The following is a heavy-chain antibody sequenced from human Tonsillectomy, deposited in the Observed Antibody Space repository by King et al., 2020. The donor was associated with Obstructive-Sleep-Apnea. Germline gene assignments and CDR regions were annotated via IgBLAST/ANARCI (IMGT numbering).Heavy chain of an antibody. Sequence: VQLVESGGGLVQPGGSLRLSCAASGFTFSSYWMHWFRQAPGKGLVWVSGLNSDGSSTTYAESVQGRFTISRDNAKNTLYVQMNSLRAEDTAVYYCASALSNYDAFDIWGQGTMVTVSS. D-gene: IGHD4/OR15-4a*01. CDR3: ASALSNYDAFDI. V-gene: IGHV3-74*01. CDR2: LNSDGSST. CDR1: GFTFSSYW. J-gene: IGHJ3*02.